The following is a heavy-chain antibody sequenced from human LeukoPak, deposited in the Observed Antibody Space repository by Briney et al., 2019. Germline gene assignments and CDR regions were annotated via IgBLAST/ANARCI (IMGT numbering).Heavy chain of an antibody. D-gene: IGHD1-26*01. CDR2: IFYSGGT. J-gene: IGHJ4*02. Sequence: SETLSLTCTVSGGSISSYYWSWIRQPPGKGLEWIGNIFYSGGTYYSPSLTSRVTISLDTSRNQFSLRLNSVTAADTAVYYCARTVGATRPRHFDYWGQGTLVTVSS. V-gene: IGHV4-59*04. CDR3: ARTVGATRPRHFDY. CDR1: GGSISSYY.